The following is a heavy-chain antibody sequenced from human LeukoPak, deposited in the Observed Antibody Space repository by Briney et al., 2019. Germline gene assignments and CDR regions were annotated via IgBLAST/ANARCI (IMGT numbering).Heavy chain of an antibody. V-gene: IGHV3-23*01. CDR3: AKDRSYYYDSSGHRGAFDI. D-gene: IGHD3-22*01. Sequence: AGGSLRLSCAASGFTFSSYAMSWVRQAPGKGLEWVSAISGMGGSTYYADSVKGRFTISRDNSKNTLYLQMNSLRAEDTAVYYCAKDRSYYYDSSGHRGAFDIWGQGTMVTVSS. CDR1: GFTFSSYA. CDR2: ISGMGGST. J-gene: IGHJ3*02.